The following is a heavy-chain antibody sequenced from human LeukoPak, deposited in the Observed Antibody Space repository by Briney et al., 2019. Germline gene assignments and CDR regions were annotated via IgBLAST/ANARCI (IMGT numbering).Heavy chain of an antibody. CDR1: GGSISSSSYY. V-gene: IGHV4-39*01. CDR3: ARQLHCGAECYSVFDY. D-gene: IGHD2-21*01. CDR2: IYYSGST. Sequence: SETLSLTCSVSGGSISSSSYYWGWIRQPPGKGLEWIGYIYYSGSTYYNPSLKSRVTISVDMSKNEFSLKLSSVTAADTAVYYCARQLHCGAECYSVFDYWGQGSLVTVSS. J-gene: IGHJ4*02.